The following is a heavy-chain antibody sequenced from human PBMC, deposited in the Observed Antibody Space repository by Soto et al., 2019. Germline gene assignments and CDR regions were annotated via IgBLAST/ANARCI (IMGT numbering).Heavy chain of an antibody. J-gene: IGHJ4*02. CDR2: SRDKVHSHTT. V-gene: IGHV3-72*01. D-gene: IGHD5-12*01. CDR1: GFTFSDHY. CDR3: AIGVVSTGYFDY. Sequence: EVQLAESGGGLVQPGGSLRLSCAASGFTFSDHYMDWVRQAPGKGLEWVGRSRDKVHSHTTEYAASVKGRFTISRGDSENSLYLQMNRLKTEDTAVYYCAIGVVSTGYFDYWGQGTLVTVSS.